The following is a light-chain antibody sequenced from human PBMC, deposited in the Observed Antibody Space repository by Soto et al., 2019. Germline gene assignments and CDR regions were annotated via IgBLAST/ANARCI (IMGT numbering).Light chain of an antibody. CDR1: SSDVGGYNY. Sequence: QSALTQPRSVSGSPGRSVTISCTGTSSDVGGYNYVSWYQQHPGKAPKLMIYDVSKRPSGVPDRFSGSKSGNTASLTISGLQAEDEADYYCGSKVVFGGGTKLTVL. J-gene: IGLJ2*01. V-gene: IGLV2-11*01. CDR2: DVS. CDR3: GSKVV.